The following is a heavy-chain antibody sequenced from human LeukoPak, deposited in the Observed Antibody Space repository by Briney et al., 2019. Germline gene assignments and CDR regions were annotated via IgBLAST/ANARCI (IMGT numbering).Heavy chain of an antibody. CDR1: GGSFSGYH. D-gene: IGHD3-10*01. CDR2: INHSGST. Sequence: SETLSLTCAVYGGSFSGYHWSWIRQPPGKGLEWIGEINHSGSTNYNPSLKSRVTISVDTSKNQFSLKLSSVTAADTALYYCARKFSYGSGTFNYWGQGTLVTVSS. V-gene: IGHV4-34*01. J-gene: IGHJ4*02. CDR3: ARKFSYGSGTFNY.